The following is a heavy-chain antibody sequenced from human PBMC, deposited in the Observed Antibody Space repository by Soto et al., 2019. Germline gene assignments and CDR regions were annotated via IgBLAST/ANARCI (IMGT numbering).Heavy chain of an antibody. V-gene: IGHV4-59*01. J-gene: IGHJ4*02. CDR3: ARSITTVCSLDY. D-gene: IGHD4-17*01. Sequence: SETLSLTCTVSGGSISSYYWSWIRQPPGKGLEWIGYIYYSGSTNYNPSLKSRVTISVDTSKKQFSLKLSSVTAADTAVYYCARSITTVCSLDYWGQGNLVTVSS. CDR2: IYYSGST. CDR1: GGSISSYY.